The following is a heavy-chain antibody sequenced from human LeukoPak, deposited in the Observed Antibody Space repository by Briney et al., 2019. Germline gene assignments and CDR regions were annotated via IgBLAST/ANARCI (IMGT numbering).Heavy chain of an antibody. CDR1: GFIFSSYW. J-gene: IGHJ5*02. Sequence: GGSLRLSCAASGFIFSSYWMHWVRHAPGKGLAWVSRINTDGSSTSYADSVKGRFTISRDNAKNTLYLQMNSLRAEDTAVYYCAKDPKAVAGSPNWFDPWGQGTLVTVSS. CDR2: INTDGSST. V-gene: IGHV3-74*01. D-gene: IGHD6-19*01. CDR3: AKDPKAVAGSPNWFDP.